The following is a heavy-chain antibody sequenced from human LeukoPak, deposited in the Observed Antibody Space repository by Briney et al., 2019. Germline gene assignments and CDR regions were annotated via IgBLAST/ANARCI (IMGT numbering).Heavy chain of an antibody. CDR2: IYHSGST. D-gene: IGHD2-2*01. V-gene: IGHV4-30-2*01. Sequence: KPSETLSLTCTVSGGSISSGGYYWSWIRQPPGKGLEWIGYIYHSGSTYYNPSLKSRVTISVDRSKNQFSLKLSSVTAADTAVYYCASHLNIVVVPAAKGAFDYWGQGTLVTVSS. CDR3: ASHLNIVVVPAAKGAFDY. J-gene: IGHJ4*02. CDR1: GGSISSGGYY.